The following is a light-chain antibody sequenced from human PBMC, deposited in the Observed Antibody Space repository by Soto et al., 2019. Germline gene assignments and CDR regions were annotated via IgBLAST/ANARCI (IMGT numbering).Light chain of an antibody. V-gene: IGLV2-14*01. CDR1: SSDVGGYNY. CDR2: DVS. CDR3: SSYTSSSSYV. Sequence: QSALTQPASVSGSPGQSITISCTGTSSDVGGYNYVSWYQQHPGKAPKLMIYDVSYRPSGVSNRFSGSKSGNTASLTISGLQAEDEADYYSSSYTSSSSYVFGTGTKLTVL. J-gene: IGLJ1*01.